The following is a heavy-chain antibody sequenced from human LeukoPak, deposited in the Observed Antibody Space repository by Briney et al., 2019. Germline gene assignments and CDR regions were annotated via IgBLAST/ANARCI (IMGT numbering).Heavy chain of an antibody. D-gene: IGHD3-10*01. CDR2: IYHSGST. J-gene: IGHJ5*02. V-gene: IGHV4-30-2*01. CDR3: ARADSGSHFDP. Sequence: PSETLSLTCAVSGGSISSGGYSWSWIRQPPGKGLEWIGYIYHSGSTYYNPALKSRVTISVDTSKNQFSLKLSSVTAADTAVYYCARADSGSHFDPWGQGTLVTVSS. CDR1: GGSISSGGYS.